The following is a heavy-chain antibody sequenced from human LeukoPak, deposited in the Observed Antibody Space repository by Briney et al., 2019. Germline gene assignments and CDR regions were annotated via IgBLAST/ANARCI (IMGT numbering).Heavy chain of an antibody. D-gene: IGHD6-19*01. CDR2: IWSDGSDN. CDR3: ARDTRAVTGYLGN. J-gene: IGHJ4*02. CDR1: GFTFRNYG. Sequence: GGSLRLSCAASGFTFRNYGMHWVRQAPGKGLEWVAVIWSDGSDNYYAGSVKGRFTISRDNSKNTVYLQMNSLRAEDTAVYYCARDTRAVTGYLGNWGQGTLVTVSS. V-gene: IGHV3-33*01.